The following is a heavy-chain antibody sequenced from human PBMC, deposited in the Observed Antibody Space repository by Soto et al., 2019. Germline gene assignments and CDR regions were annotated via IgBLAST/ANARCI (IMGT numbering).Heavy chain of an antibody. V-gene: IGHV3-30-3*01. J-gene: IGHJ6*02. Sequence: QVQLVESGGGVVQPGRSLRLSCAASGFTFSSYAMHWVRQAPGKGLEWVAVISYDGSNKYYADSVKGRFTISRDNSKNTLYLQMNSLRAEDTAVYYCAREGSSSLYSYYGMDVWGQGTTVTVSS. CDR1: GFTFSSYA. CDR2: ISYDGSNK. D-gene: IGHD6-6*01. CDR3: AREGSSSLYSYYGMDV.